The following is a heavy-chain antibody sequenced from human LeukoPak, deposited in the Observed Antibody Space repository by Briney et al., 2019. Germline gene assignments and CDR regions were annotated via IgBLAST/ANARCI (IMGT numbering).Heavy chain of an antibody. J-gene: IGHJ4*02. CDR3: AKDQYDSNGSDY. V-gene: IGHV3-30*18. CDR1: GFTFSSYG. D-gene: IGHD3-22*01. Sequence: PGGSLRPSCAASGFTFSSYGMHWVRQAPGKGLEWVAVISYDGSNKYYAESVKGRFTISRDNSKNTLYLQMNSLRPEDTAVYYCAKDQYDSNGSDYWGQGTLVTVSS. CDR2: ISYDGSNK.